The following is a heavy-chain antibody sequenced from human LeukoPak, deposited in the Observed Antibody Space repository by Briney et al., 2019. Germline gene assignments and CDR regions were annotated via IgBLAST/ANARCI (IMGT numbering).Heavy chain of an antibody. J-gene: IGHJ6*02. CDR1: GGSISSGGYY. V-gene: IGHV4-31*03. D-gene: IGHD1-26*01. CDR3: ARNVGIVGASFYYYYYGMDV. CDR2: IYYSGST. Sequence: PSQTLSLTCTVSGGSISSGGYYWSWIRQHLGKGLEWIGYIYYSGSTYYNPSLKSRVTISVDTSKNQFSLKLSSVTAADTAVYYCARNVGIVGASFYYYYYGMDVWGQGTTVTVSS.